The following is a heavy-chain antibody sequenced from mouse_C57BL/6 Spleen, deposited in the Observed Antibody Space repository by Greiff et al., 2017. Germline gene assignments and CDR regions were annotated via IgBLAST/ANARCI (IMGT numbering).Heavy chain of an antibody. CDR1: GYTFTSYW. J-gene: IGHJ1*03. CDR3: ARGAMIWGNGYFDV. D-gene: IGHD2-3*01. V-gene: IGHV1-53*01. CDR2: INPSDGGT. Sequence: QVQLQQPGTELVKPGASVKLSCKASGYTFTSYWMHWVKQRPGQGLEWIGNINPSDGGTNYNEKFKSKATLTVDKSSSTAYMQLSSLTSEDSAVYYCARGAMIWGNGYFDVWGTGTTVTVSS.